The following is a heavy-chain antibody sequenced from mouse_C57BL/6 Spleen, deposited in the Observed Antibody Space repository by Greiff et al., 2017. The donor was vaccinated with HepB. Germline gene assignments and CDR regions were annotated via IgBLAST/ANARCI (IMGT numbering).Heavy chain of an antibody. CDR3: ARAGSRDWYFDV. Sequence: EVQLQESGPGLVKPSQSLSLTCSVTGYSITSGYYWNWIRQFPGNKLEWMGYISYDGSNNYNPSLKNRISITRDTSKNQFFLKLNSVTTEDTATYYCARAGSRDWYFDVWGTGTTVTVSS. CDR2: ISYDGSN. CDR1: GYSITSGYY. V-gene: IGHV3-6*01. J-gene: IGHJ1*03. D-gene: IGHD1-1*01.